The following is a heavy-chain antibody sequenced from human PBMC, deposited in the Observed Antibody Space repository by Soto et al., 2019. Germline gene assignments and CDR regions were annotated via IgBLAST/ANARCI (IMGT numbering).Heavy chain of an antibody. CDR1: GFSLSTSGVG. D-gene: IGHD3-9*01. CDR2: IYWDDDK. J-gene: IGHJ4*02. CDR3: ARPYYDILTGYFDY. V-gene: IGHV2-5*02. Sequence: ESGPTLVNPTQTLTLTCTFSGFSLSTSGVGVGWIRQPPGKALEWLALIYWDDDKRYSPSLKSRLTITKDTSKNQVVLTMTNMDPVDTATYYCARPYYDILTGYFDYWGQGTLVTVSS.